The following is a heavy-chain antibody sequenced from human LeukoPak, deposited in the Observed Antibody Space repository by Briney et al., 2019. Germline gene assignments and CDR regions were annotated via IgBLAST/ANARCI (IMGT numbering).Heavy chain of an antibody. CDR2: INPSGGST. CDR1: GYTFTSYY. V-gene: IGHV1-46*03. J-gene: IGHJ5*02. D-gene: IGHD6-13*01. CDR3: ARAMDGKGSSWYLKYNWFDP. Sequence: ASVKVSCKASGYTFTSYYMHWVRQAPGQGLEWMGIINPSGGSTSYAQKFQGRVTMTRDTSTSAVYMELSSLGSGDTAVYYCARAMDGKGSSWYLKYNWFDPWGQGTLVTVSS.